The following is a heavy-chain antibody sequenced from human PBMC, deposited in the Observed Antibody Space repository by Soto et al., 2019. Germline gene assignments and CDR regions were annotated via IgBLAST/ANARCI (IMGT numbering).Heavy chain of an antibody. V-gene: IGHV3-48*03. J-gene: IGHJ6*02. CDR1: GFTFSRYE. CDR2: ISNSGSTK. D-gene: IGHD3-16*01. Sequence: GGSLRLSCAASGFTFSRYEMNGVRQAPGKGLEWVSYISNSGSTKYYADSVKGRFAISRDNAKNTLFLQMDSLRAEDTAVYYCVRPRPSGENYGMDVWGQGTTVTVSS. CDR3: VRPRPSGENYGMDV.